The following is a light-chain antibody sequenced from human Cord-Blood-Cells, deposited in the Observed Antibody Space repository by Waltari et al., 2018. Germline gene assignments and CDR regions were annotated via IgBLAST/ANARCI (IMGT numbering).Light chain of an antibody. J-gene: IGKJ3*01. CDR1: QSVSSY. Sequence: EIVLTQSPATLSLSPGERATLSCRASQSVSSYLAWYQQKPGQAPRLLIYDASNRATGIPARFSGSGSRTDFTLTISSLEPEDFAVYYCQQRSNFTFGPGTKVDIK. CDR3: QQRSNFT. V-gene: IGKV3-11*01. CDR2: DAS.